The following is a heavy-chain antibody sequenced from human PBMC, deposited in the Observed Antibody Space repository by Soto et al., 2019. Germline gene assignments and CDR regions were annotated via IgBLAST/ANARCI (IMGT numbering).Heavy chain of an antibody. CDR2: INPNSGGT. CDR1: GYTFTGYY. D-gene: IGHD2-2*01. Sequence: QVQLVQSGAEVKKPGASVKVSCKASGYTFTGYYMHWVRQAPGQGLEWMGWINPNSGGTNYAQKFQGWVTMTRDTSISTAYMELSRLRSDDTAVYYCARDTPPHGGYCISTSCYGASYGMDVWGQGTTVTVSS. J-gene: IGHJ6*02. V-gene: IGHV1-2*04. CDR3: ARDTPPHGGYCISTSCYGASYGMDV.